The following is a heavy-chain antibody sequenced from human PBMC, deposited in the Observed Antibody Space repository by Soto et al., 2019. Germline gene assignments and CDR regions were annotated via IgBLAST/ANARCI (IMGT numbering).Heavy chain of an antibody. Sequence: LKISCKGSGYFFAGYWIAWVRQMPGKGLEWMGIIYPDNSNTKYSRSFQGQVTISADKSSSTAYLQWSSLKASDTAIYYCARQGAAVPTVPLIWFDPWGQGTLVTVSS. CDR2: IYPDNSNT. J-gene: IGHJ5*02. CDR3: ARQGAAVPTVPLIWFDP. V-gene: IGHV5-51*01. CDR1: GYFFAGYW. D-gene: IGHD6-13*01.